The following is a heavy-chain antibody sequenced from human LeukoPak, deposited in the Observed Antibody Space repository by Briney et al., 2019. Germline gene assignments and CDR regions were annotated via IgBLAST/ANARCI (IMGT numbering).Heavy chain of an antibody. V-gene: IGHV1-8*03. D-gene: IGHD2-2*02. J-gene: IGHJ4*02. CDR3: ARAALYNGVPDYFDY. Sequence: ASVKVSCKASGYTFTNHEINWVRQATGQGPEWMGWMNPNTGNTDYAQKFQGRVTITRNTSISTVYMELSGLRSDDTAVYYCARAALYNGVPDYFDYWGQGTLVTVSS. CDR1: GYTFTNHE. CDR2: MNPNTGNT.